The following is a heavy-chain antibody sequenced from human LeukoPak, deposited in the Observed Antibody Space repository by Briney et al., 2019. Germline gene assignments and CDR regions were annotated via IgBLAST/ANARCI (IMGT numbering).Heavy chain of an antibody. V-gene: IGHV3-11*04. Sequence: GGSLRLSCAASGFTFSDYNMRWIRQAPGKGLEWVSYISSSGSTIYYADSVKGRFTISRDNAKNSLYLQMNSLRAEDTAVYYCARDNYFYYYMDVWGKGTTVTISS. CDR3: ARDNYFYYYMDV. CDR1: GFTFSDYN. CDR2: ISSSGSTI. J-gene: IGHJ6*03.